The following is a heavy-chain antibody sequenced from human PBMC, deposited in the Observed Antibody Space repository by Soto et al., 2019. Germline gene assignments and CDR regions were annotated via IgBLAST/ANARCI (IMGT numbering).Heavy chain of an antibody. J-gene: IGHJ6*02. V-gene: IGHV1-69*13. CDR3: ARAFACYRACCYYYYGMDV. CDR2: IIPIFGTA. Sequence: ASVKVSCKASGGTFSSYAISWVRQAPGQGLEWMGGIIPIFGTANYAQKFQGRVTITADESTSTAYMELSSLRSEDTAVYYCARAFACYRACCYYYYGMDVWGQGTTVTVSS. D-gene: IGHD3-16*02. CDR1: GGTFSSYA.